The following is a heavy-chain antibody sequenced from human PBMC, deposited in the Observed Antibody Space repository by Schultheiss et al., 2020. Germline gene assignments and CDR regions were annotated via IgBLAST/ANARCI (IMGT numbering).Heavy chain of an antibody. D-gene: IGHD5-12*01. J-gene: IGHJ4*02. CDR1: GGSISSYY. Sequence: SETLSLTCTVSGGSISSYYWSWIRQPPGKGLEWIGYIYYSGSTYYNPSLKSRVTISVDTSKNQFSLKLSSVTAADTAVYYCARVRGGGYDTFDYWGQGTLVTVS. CDR3: ARVRGGGYDTFDY. CDR2: IYYSGST. V-gene: IGHV4-59*08.